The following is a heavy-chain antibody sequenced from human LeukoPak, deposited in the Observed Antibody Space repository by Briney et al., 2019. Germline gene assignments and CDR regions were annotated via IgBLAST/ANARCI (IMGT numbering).Heavy chain of an antibody. J-gene: IGHJ6*03. Sequence: PGGSLRLSCAASGFTFDDYGMSWVRQAPGKGLEWVSGINWNGGSTGYADSVKGRFTISRDNAKNSLYLQMNSLRAEDTALCYCARDHTDYYYYMDVWGKGTTVTVSS. V-gene: IGHV3-20*04. CDR1: GFTFDDYG. CDR3: ARDHTDYYYYMDV. CDR2: INWNGGST.